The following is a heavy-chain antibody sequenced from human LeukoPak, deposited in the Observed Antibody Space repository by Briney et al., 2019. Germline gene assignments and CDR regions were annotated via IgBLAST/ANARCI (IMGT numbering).Heavy chain of an antibody. CDR1: RGSISSYY. V-gene: IGHV4-59*01. Sequence: SETLSLTCTVSRGSISSYYWSWIRQPPGKGLEWIGYIYYSGSTDYNPSLKSRVTISIDTPKNQFSLNLSSVTAADTAVYYCARVDYGGIDYWGQGTLVTVSS. D-gene: IGHD2-21*01. CDR2: IYYSGST. CDR3: ARVDYGGIDY. J-gene: IGHJ4*02.